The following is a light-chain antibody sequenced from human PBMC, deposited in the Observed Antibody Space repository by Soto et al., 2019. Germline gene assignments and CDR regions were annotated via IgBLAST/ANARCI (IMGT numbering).Light chain of an antibody. V-gene: IGKV1-27*01. Sequence: DIQRNQSPSSLSASVGDRVTITCRASQDISNYLAWYHQKPGKVPELLIYAASTLQSGVPSRFSGSGSGTDFTLNISRMLPEDVATYSCETFNNNPLRFGEGRRLGIK. CDR2: AAS. J-gene: IGKJ5*01. CDR3: ETFNNNPLR. CDR1: QDISNY.